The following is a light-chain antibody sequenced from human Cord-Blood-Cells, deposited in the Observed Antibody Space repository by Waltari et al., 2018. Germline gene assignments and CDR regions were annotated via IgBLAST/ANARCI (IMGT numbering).Light chain of an antibody. CDR3: QQYNNWPPLT. V-gene: IGKV3-15*01. CDR1: QSVSSD. Sequence: EIVMTQSPATPPVSPGERATLSCRASQSVSSDLAWYQQKPGQAPRLLIYGASTRATGIPARFSGSGSGTEFTLTISSLQSEDFAVYYCQQYNNWPPLTFGGGTKVEIK. J-gene: IGKJ4*01. CDR2: GAS.